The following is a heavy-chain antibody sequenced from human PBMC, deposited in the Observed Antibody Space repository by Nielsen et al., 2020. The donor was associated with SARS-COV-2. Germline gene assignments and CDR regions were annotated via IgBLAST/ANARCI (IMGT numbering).Heavy chain of an antibody. V-gene: IGHV4-59*01. CDR2: IYYSGIT. CDR1: GGSISSYY. CDR3: AREGSSSWYSNFRIFDY. D-gene: IGHD6-13*01. Sequence: SATLSITCTVFGGSISSYYWNYIRQTPGKGLEWIGYIYYSGITNYNPSLKSRVTISMVTSKNQFSLKLSSVAAADTAVYYCAREGSSSWYSNFRIFDYWGQGILFTVSS. J-gene: IGHJ4*02.